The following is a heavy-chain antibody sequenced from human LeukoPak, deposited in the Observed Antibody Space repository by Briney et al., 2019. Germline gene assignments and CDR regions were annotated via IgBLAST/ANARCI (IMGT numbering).Heavy chain of an antibody. CDR1: GGSIRNYY. J-gene: IGHJ3*02. Sequence: SETLSLTCTVSGGSIRNYYWSWIRQPAGKGLEWIWGGYSRGSSNYNPPVQSRVTMSVDTSKNQFSLKLRSVTAADTAVYYCARGRYCSADICTGGDSFDIWGQGTMVSVSP. V-gene: IGHV4-4*07. D-gene: IGHD2-15*01. CDR3: ARGRYCSADICTGGDSFDI. CDR2: GYSRGSS.